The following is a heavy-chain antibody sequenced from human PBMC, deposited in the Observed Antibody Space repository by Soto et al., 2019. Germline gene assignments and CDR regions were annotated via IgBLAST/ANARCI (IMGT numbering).Heavy chain of an antibody. CDR3: ARVRNWNSSRLGFSVPYYMDV. J-gene: IGHJ6*03. D-gene: IGHD1-7*01. Sequence: SETLSLTCAVYGGSFSGYYWSWIRQPPGKGLEWIGEINHSGSTNYNPSLKSRVTISVDTSKNQVSLKLSSVTAADTAVYYCARVRNWNSSRLGFSVPYYMDVWGKGTTVTVSS. CDR1: GGSFSGYY. V-gene: IGHV4-34*01. CDR2: INHSGST.